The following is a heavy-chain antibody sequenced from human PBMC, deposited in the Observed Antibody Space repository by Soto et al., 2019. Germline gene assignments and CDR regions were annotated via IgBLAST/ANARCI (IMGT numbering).Heavy chain of an antibody. V-gene: IGHV3-21*01. D-gene: IGHD2-2*01. Sequence: EVQLVESGGGLVKPGGSLRLSCAASGFTFSTYSMNWVRQAPGKGLEWVSSISSSGTYIHYADSLKGRFTISRDNAKNYLYVQMISLRAEDTAVYYCARDPSDCSSTSCWGYYALDVWGQGTTVTVSS. CDR3: ARDPSDCSSTSCWGYYALDV. CDR2: ISSSGTYI. J-gene: IGHJ6*02. CDR1: GFTFSTYS.